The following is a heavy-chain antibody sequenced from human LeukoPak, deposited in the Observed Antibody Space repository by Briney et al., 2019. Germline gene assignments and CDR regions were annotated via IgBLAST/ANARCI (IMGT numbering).Heavy chain of an antibody. CDR1: GFTLSSYW. CDR2: IKQDGSEK. D-gene: IGHD6-13*01. Sequence: GGSLRLCCAASGFTLSSYWMSWVRQAPGKGLEWVANIKQDGSEKYYVDSVKGRFTISRDNAKNSLYLQMNSLRAEDTAVYYCARAYSSSWYDWFDPWGQGTLVTVSS. V-gene: IGHV3-7*01. CDR3: ARAYSSSWYDWFDP. J-gene: IGHJ5*02.